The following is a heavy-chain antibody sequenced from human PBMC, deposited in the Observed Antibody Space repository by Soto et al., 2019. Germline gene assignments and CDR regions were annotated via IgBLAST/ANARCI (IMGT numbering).Heavy chain of an antibody. J-gene: IGHJ3*02. V-gene: IGHV1-3*01. CDR3: AREGGYSYGFNAFDI. D-gene: IGHD5-18*01. CDR2: ITAGNGNT. CDR1: GYTFTSYA. Sequence: QVQLVQSGAEVKKPGASVKVSCKASGYTFTSYAMHWVRQAPGQRLEWMGWITAGNGNTKYSQKFQGRVTITRDTSASTAYMELSSLRSEDTAVYYCAREGGYSYGFNAFDIWGQGTMVTVSS.